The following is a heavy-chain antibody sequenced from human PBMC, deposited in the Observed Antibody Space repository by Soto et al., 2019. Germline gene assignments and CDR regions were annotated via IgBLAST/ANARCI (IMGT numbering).Heavy chain of an antibody. Sequence: ASVKVSCKPSGYTFTDYYMHWLRQAPGQGLEWMGWINPKSGDTTYAEKFQGRVTMTRDTSISTAYMELTRLTSDDTAVYYCARNWNHFDYWGQGTVVTVSS. CDR3: ARNWNHFDY. CDR1: GYTFTDYY. J-gene: IGHJ4*02. CDR2: INPKSGDT. V-gene: IGHV1-2*02. D-gene: IGHD1-1*01.